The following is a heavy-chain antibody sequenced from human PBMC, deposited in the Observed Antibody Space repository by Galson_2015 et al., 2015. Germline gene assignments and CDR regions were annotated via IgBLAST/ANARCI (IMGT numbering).Heavy chain of an antibody. J-gene: IGHJ3*01. V-gene: IGHV1-18*01. CDR2: ISPYNGNA. CDR1: GYTFTNYA. D-gene: IGHD6-6*01. CDR3: ARGVIAARPGDAFDV. Sequence: SVKVSCKASGYTFTNYAINWVRQAPGQGLEWMGWISPYNGNANYAQKHQGRVTMTTDTSTSTAYMEVRSLRSDDTALYYCARGVIAARPGDAFDVWGQGTMVTVSS.